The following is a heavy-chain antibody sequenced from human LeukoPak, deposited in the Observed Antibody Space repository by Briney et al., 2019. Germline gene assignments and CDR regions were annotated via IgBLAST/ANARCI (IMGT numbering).Heavy chain of an antibody. J-gene: IGHJ4*02. D-gene: IGHD4-17*01. Sequence: PVGSLRLSCEASGFTFTTYSMTWVRQAPGKGLEGFSIFSSGSSAIFSADALKGRFTIPRDDAKNLLYLDMNSLRAEDTAVYYCARGHTAVPRHFDFWGPGPLVSVSS. V-gene: IGHV3-21*01. CDR3: ARGHTAVPRHFDF. CDR2: FSSGSSAI. CDR1: GFTFTTYS.